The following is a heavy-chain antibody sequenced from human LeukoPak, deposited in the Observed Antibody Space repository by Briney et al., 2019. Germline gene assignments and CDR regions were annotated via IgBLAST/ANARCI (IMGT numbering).Heavy chain of an antibody. Sequence: GESLRISCKGYGYSFTSYWISWVRQMPGKGLEWMGRIDPSDSYTDYSPSFQGHVTISADKSISTAYLQWSSLKASDTAMYYCASHGDYEPYYGMDVWGKGTTVTVPS. J-gene: IGHJ6*04. CDR3: ASHGDYEPYYGMDV. CDR2: IDPSDSYT. V-gene: IGHV5-10-1*01. CDR1: GYSFTSYW. D-gene: IGHD4-17*01.